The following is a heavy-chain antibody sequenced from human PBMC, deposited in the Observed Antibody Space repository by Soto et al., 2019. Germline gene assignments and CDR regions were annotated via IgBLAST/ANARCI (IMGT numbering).Heavy chain of an antibody. D-gene: IGHD4-17*01. V-gene: IGHV1-69*06. CDR2: IIPIFGTA. CDR3: AREGDYGDAFDI. J-gene: IGHJ3*02. Sequence: ASVKVSCKASGGTSSSYAISWVRQAPGQGLEWMGGIIPIFGTANYAQKFQGRVTITADKSTSTAYMELSSLRSEDTAVYYCAREGDYGDAFDIWGQGTMVTVSS. CDR1: GGTSSSYA.